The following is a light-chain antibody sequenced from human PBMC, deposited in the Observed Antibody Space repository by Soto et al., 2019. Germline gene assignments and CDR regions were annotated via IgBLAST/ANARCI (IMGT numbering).Light chain of an antibody. CDR3: QHYNSYSAS. CDR2: TAS. J-gene: IGKJ1*01. Sequence: DIQMTQSPSTLSGSVGDRVTITCRASQTISSWLAWYQQKPGKAPKLLIYTASTVKSGVQSRFSGSGAGTESTLTITSLQPDDVAPYYCQHYNSYSASFGEGTKVDLK. V-gene: IGKV1-5*03. CDR1: QTISSW.